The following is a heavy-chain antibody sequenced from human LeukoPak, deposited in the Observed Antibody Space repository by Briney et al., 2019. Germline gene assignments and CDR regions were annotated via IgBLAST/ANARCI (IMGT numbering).Heavy chain of an antibody. D-gene: IGHD3-22*01. CDR1: GYTFTSYG. V-gene: IGHV1-18*01. CDR3: ARGPPIVVVITTLYYYYYMDV. J-gene: IGHJ6*03. CDR2: ISAYNGNT. Sequence: ATVKVSCKASGYTFTSYGISWVRQAPGQGLEWMGWISAYNGNTNYAQKQQGRVTMTTDTPTSTAYKELRSLRSDDTAVYYCARGPPIVVVITTLYYYYYMDVWGKGTTVTVSS.